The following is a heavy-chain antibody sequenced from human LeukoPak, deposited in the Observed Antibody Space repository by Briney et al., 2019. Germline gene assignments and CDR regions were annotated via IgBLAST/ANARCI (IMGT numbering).Heavy chain of an antibody. CDR2: MHTTGRI. CDR1: GGSISSYY. V-gene: IGHV4-4*07. J-gene: IGHJ1*01. Sequence: PSETLSLTCTVSGGSISSYYWSWIRQPAGKGLEWIGRMHTTGRINYNPSLKSRVTISVDTSKNQFSLKLSSVTAADTAVYYCARVRDSSGWYRGYFQHWGQGTLVTVSS. CDR3: ARVRDSSGWYRGYFQH. D-gene: IGHD6-19*01.